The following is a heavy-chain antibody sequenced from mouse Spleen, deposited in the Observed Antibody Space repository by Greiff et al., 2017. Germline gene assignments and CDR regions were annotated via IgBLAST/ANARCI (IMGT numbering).Heavy chain of an antibody. V-gene: IGHV14-3*02. D-gene: IGHD2-2*01. Sequence: VQLQQSGAELVKPGASVKLSCTASGFNIKDTYMNWVKQRPEQGLEWIGRIDPANGNTKYDPKFQGKATITADTSSNTAYLQLSSLTSEDTAVYYCARSGYGYDPFAYWGQGTLVTVSA. J-gene: IGHJ3*01. CDR1: GFNIKDTY. CDR2: IDPANGNT. CDR3: ARSGYGYDPFAY.